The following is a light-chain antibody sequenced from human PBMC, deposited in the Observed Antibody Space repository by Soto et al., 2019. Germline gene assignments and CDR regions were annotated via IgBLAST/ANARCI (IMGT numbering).Light chain of an antibody. CDR3: EHNHSTPFS. CDR1: QSISSY. V-gene: IGKV1-39*01. Sequence: DIQMTQSPSSLSASVGDRVTITCRASQSISSYLNCYQQKPGKAPKLLIYAASSLQSGVPSRFSGSDSWTDFTLAISSPQPDDFATAYGEHNHSTPFSVGGGSKVEVK. CDR2: AAS. J-gene: IGKJ4*01.